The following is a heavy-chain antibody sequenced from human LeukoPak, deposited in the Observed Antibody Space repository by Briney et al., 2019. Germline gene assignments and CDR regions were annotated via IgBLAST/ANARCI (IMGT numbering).Heavy chain of an antibody. CDR1: GFTFSDYY. J-gene: IGHJ4*02. CDR3: ARGPIAAAGSFEY. V-gene: IGHV3-11*03. CDR2: ISSRSRYT. Sequence: GGSLRLSCAASGFTFSDYYMSWIRQAPGKGLEWVSHISSRSRYTNYADSVKGRFTISRDNAKNSLYLQMNSLRAEDTAVYYCARGPIAAAGSFEYWGQGALVTVSS. D-gene: IGHD6-13*01.